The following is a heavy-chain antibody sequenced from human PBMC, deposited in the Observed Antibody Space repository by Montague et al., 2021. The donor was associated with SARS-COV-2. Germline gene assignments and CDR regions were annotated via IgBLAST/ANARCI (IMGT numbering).Heavy chain of an antibody. CDR1: GFPFSTFW. CDR3: ARGYDSSGYQY. Sequence: RRLSCAASGFPFSTFWMTWVRQVPGKGLEWVANIKQDGSEKYYVDSVKGRFTISRDNAKNSLYLQLDSLRAEDTAVYYCARGYDSSGYQYWGQGTLVTVSS. J-gene: IGHJ4*02. D-gene: IGHD3-22*01. V-gene: IGHV3-7*05. CDR2: IKQDGSEK.